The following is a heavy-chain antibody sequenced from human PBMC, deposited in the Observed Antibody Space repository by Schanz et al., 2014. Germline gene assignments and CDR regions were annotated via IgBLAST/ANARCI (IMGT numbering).Heavy chain of an antibody. CDR1: GFTFSSYA. CDR3: AKQIHYDILTVTRN. V-gene: IGHV3-30-3*01. D-gene: IGHD3-9*01. J-gene: IGHJ4*02. CDR2: ISYDGSNK. Sequence: VQLLESGGGLVQPGGSLRLSCAASGFTFSSYAMSWVRRAPGKGLEWVAVISYDGSNKYYADSVKGRFTISRDNSKNTLYLQMNSLRAEDTAVYYCAKQIHYDILTVTRNWGQGTLVTVSS.